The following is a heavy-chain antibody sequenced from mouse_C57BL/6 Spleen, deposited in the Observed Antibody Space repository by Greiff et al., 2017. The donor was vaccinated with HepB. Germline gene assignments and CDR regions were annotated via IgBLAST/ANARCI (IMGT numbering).Heavy chain of an antibody. V-gene: IGHV1-82*01. CDR2: IYPGDGDT. CDR3: ARKDGRGGFAY. Sequence: QVQLQQSGPELVKPGASVKISCKASGYAFSSSWMNWVKQRPGKGLEWIGRIYPGDGDTNYNGKFKGNATLTADKSSSTAYMQLSSLTSEDSAVYFCARKDGRGGFAYWGQGTLVTVSA. CDR1: GYAFSSSW. J-gene: IGHJ3*01. D-gene: IGHD2-3*01.